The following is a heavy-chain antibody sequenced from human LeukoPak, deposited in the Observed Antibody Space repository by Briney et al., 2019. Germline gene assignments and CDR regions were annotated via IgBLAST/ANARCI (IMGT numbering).Heavy chain of an antibody. CDR2: ISSGSSTI. V-gene: IGHV3-48*02. CDR3: ARGAPAAVWDFDY. Sequence: GGSLRLSCVASGFTFSSYSMNWVRQAPGKGLEWVSYISSGSSTIRYADSVKGRFTISRDNAKDSLYLQMNSLRDEDTAVYYCARGAPAAVWDFDYWGQGTLVTVSS. J-gene: IGHJ4*02. D-gene: IGHD2-2*01. CDR1: GFTFSSYS.